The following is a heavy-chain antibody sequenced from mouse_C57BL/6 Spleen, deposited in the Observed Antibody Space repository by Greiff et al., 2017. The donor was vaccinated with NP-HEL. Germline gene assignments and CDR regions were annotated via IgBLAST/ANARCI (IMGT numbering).Heavy chain of an antibody. Sequence: VQVVESGPGLVQPSQSLSITCTVSGFSLTSYGVHWVRQSPGKGLEWLGVIWRGGSTDYNAAFMSRLSITKDNSKSQVFFKMNSLQADDTAIYYCAKNDYDEGDYYAMDYWGQGTSVTVSS. J-gene: IGHJ4*01. D-gene: IGHD2-4*01. CDR1: GFSLTSYG. CDR2: IWRGGST. V-gene: IGHV2-5*01. CDR3: AKNDYDEGDYYAMDY.